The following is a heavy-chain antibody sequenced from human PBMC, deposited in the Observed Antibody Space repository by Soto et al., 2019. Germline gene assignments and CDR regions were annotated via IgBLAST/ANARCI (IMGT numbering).Heavy chain of an antibody. D-gene: IGHD2-2*01. J-gene: IGHJ4*02. CDR3: AKAGEGVVVPAWGYYFDY. Sequence: GGSLRLSCAASGFTFSSYAMSWVRQAPGKGLEWVSAISGSGGSTYYADSVKGRFTISRDNSKNTLYLQMNSLRAEDTAVYYCAKAGEGVVVPAWGYYFDYWGQGTLVTVSS. V-gene: IGHV3-23*01. CDR1: GFTFSSYA. CDR2: ISGSGGST.